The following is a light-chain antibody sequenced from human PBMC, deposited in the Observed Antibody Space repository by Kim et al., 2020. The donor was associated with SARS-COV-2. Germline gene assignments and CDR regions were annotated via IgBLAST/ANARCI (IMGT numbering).Light chain of an antibody. Sequence: VSPGRTPSLPFSRVKLADNYAFCYQPTPGQSPVLVIYQDSKRPSGIPARFSGSNSGNTATLTISGTQAMDEADYYCQAWDSSTGVFGTGTKVTVL. CDR3: QAWDSSTGV. CDR2: QDS. CDR1: KLADNY. J-gene: IGLJ1*01. V-gene: IGLV3-1*01.